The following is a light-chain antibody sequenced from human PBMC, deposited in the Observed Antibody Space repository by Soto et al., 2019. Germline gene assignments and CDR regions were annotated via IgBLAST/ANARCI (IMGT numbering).Light chain of an antibody. V-gene: IGLV1-47*02. CDR3: TSSTTGSLYV. Sequence: QSVLTQPPSASGTPGQRVTISCSGSSSNIGSNYVYWYQQLPGTAPKLLIYSNNQRPSGVPDRFSGSKSGTSASLAISGLRSEDEADYFCTSSTTGSLYVFGTGTKLTVL. CDR1: SSNIGSNY. CDR2: SNN. J-gene: IGLJ1*01.